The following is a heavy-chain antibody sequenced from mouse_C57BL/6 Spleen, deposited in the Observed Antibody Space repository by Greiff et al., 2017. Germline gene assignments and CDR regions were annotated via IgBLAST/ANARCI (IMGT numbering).Heavy chain of an antibody. CDR3: ARYGNYPYWYFDV. CDR2: IYPGAGDT. J-gene: IGHJ1*01. D-gene: IGHD2-1*01. Sequence: QVQLQQSGAELVKPGASVKISCKASGYAFSSYWMNWVKQRPGKGLEGIGQIYPGAGDTNYNGKVKGKATLTADKSSSTAYIQLSSLTSEDSAVYFCARYGNYPYWYFDVWGPGTTVTVSS. V-gene: IGHV1-80*01. CDR1: GYAFSSYW.